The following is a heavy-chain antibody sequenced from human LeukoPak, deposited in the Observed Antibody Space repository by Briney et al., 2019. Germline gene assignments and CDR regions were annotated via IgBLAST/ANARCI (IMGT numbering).Heavy chain of an antibody. D-gene: IGHD1-26*01. J-gene: IGHJ4*02. CDR3: ARSVGATIALFDY. V-gene: IGHV4-39*07. CDR2: IYYSGST. CDR1: GGSISSSSYY. Sequence: PSETLSLTCTVSGGSISSSSYYWGWIRQPPGKGLEWIGSIYYSGSTYYNPSLKSRVTISVDTSKNQLSLRLSSVTAADTAVYYCARSVGATIALFDYWGQGTLVTVSS.